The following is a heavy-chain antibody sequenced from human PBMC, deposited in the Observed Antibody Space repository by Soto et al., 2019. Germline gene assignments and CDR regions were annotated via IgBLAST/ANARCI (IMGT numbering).Heavy chain of an antibody. J-gene: IGHJ6*03. D-gene: IGHD3-10*01. CDR1: GFTFSSYS. V-gene: IGHV3-21*01. Sequence: SGGSLRLSCAASGFTFSSYSMNWVRQAPGKGLEWVSSISSSSSSYIYYADSVKGRFTISRDNAKNSLYLQMNSLRAEDTAVYYGGGGGARKSGGGYYYYYLDVGGKGPRVT. CDR3: GGGGARKSGGGYYYYYLDV. CDR2: ISSSSSSYI.